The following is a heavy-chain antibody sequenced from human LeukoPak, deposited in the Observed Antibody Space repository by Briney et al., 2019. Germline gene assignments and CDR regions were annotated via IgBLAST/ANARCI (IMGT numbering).Heavy chain of an antibody. Sequence: SETLSLTCTVSGGSTTSSSYHWVWIRHPPGEGLEWIGSMFHGGSTYDNPSLKSRVTISGDASKNQFSLKLTSVIATDTAVYYCARVLSSGYWVDPWGQGTLVTVSS. D-gene: IGHD3-22*01. CDR2: MFHGGST. CDR1: GGSTTSSSYH. J-gene: IGHJ5*02. V-gene: IGHV4-39*01. CDR3: ARVLSSGYWVDP.